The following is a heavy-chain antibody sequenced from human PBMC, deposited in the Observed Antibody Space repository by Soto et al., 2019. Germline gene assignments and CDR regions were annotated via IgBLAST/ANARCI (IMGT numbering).Heavy chain of an antibody. CDR2: ISYDGSNK. D-gene: IGHD2-15*01. CDR1: GFTFSSYA. V-gene: IGHV3-30-3*01. J-gene: IGHJ6*02. Sequence: QVQLVESGGGVVQPGRSLRLSCAASGFTFSSYAMHWVRQAPGKGLEWVAVISYDGSNKYYADSVKGRFTISRDNSKNTLYLQMHSLRAEDTAVYYCARDPGRSLLVADNSLPGTLKGYGMDVWGQGTTVTVSS. CDR3: ARDPGRSLLVADNSLPGTLKGYGMDV.